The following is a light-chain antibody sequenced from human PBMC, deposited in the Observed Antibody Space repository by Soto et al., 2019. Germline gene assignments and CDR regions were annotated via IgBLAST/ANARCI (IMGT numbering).Light chain of an antibody. J-gene: IGKJ4*01. CDR3: QQYNNWPLT. Sequence: EIVMTQSPATLSVSPGERATLSCRASQTVTNNLAWYQQKPGQAPRLLIYFASTRSTGIPARFSGSGSGTEFTITISSLQSEDFAIYYCQQYNNWPLTFGGGTKVETK. CDR1: QTVTNN. CDR2: FAS. V-gene: IGKV3-15*01.